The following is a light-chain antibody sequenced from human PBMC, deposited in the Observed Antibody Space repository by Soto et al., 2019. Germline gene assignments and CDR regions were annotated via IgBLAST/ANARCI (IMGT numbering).Light chain of an antibody. CDR2: DAS. CDR1: QSVSSN. V-gene: IGKV3-11*01. Sequence: EIVLTQSPATLSLSPGERATLSCRASQSVSSNLAWYQQKPGQAPRLLIYDASNRATGIPARFSGSGSGTDFTLTISSLEPEDFAVYYCQQRSNWPPQYTFGQGTKVEIK. J-gene: IGKJ2*01. CDR3: QQRSNWPPQYT.